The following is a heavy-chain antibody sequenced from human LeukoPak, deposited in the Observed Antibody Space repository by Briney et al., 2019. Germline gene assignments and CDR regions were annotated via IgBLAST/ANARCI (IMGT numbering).Heavy chain of an antibody. CDR3: ARARGQLVVPIWFDY. D-gene: IGHD6-6*01. J-gene: IGHJ4*02. V-gene: IGHV3-48*03. Sequence: GGSLRLSCAASGFTFSSSEMNWVRQAPGKGLEWVSYITSSGGTTYYADSVKGRFTISRDNSKNTLYLQMNSLRAEDTAVYYCARARGQLVVPIWFDYWGQGTLVTVSS. CDR2: ITSSGGTT. CDR1: GFTFSSSE.